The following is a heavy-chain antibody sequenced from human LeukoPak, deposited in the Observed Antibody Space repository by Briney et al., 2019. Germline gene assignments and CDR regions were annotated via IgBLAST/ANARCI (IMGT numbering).Heavy chain of an antibody. D-gene: IGHD3-22*01. Sequence: SVKVSCKASGGTFSSYAISWVRQAPGQGLEWMGRIIPILGIANYAQKFQGRVTITADKSTSTAYMELSSLRSGDTAVYYCARDLTEYYDSSGYYDYFDYWGQGTLVTVSS. CDR3: ARDLTEYYDSSGYYDYFDY. CDR1: GGTFSSYA. CDR2: IIPILGIA. J-gene: IGHJ4*02. V-gene: IGHV1-69*04.